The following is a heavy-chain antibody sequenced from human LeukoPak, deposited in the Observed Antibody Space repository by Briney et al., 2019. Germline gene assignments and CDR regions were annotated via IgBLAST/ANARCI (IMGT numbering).Heavy chain of an antibody. V-gene: IGHV1-18*04. CDR2: ISAYNGNT. CDR1: GYTFSSYG. Sequence: GASVKVSCKASGYTFSSYGISWVRQAPGQGLEWMGWISAYNGNTNYAQKLQGRVTMTTDTSTSTAYMELRSLRSNDTAVYYCAVGLAGTFVDYWGQGTLVTVSS. D-gene: IGHD6-13*01. J-gene: IGHJ4*02. CDR3: AVGLAGTFVDY.